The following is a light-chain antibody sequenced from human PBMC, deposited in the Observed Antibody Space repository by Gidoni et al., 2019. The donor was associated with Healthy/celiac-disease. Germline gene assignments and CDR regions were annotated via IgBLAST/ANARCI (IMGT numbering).Light chain of an antibody. J-gene: IGKJ1*01. CDR1: QSVRSRY. CDR2: GAS. CDR3: QQYGSSPQT. V-gene: IGKV3-20*01. Sequence: EIVSTPTPGTLSLSPGERATLSCRASQSVRSRYLAWYQQKPGQTPRLLIYGASSRATGIPDRFSGSGSGTDFTLTISRLEPEDFAVYYCQQYGSSPQTFGQGTKVEIK.